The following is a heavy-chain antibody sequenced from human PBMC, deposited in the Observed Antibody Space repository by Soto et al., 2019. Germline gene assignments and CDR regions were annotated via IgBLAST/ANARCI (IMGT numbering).Heavy chain of an antibody. CDR2: ISYDGSNK. D-gene: IGHD1-26*01. CDR1: GFTFSSYG. J-gene: IGHJ4*02. Sequence: QVQLVESGGGVVQPGRSLRLSCAASGFTFSSYGMHWVRQAPGKGLEGVAGISYDGSNKYYADSVKGRFTISRDNSKNTLYLQMNSLRAEDTAVYYCAKSGGIVGATDYWGQGTLVTVSS. CDR3: AKSGGIVGATDY. V-gene: IGHV3-30*18.